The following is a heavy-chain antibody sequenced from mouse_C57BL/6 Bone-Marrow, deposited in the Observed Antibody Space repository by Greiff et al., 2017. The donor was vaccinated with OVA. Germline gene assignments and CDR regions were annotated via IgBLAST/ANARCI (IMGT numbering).Heavy chain of an antibody. CDR2: IDPENGDT. V-gene: IGHV14-4*01. CDR1: GFNITDDY. CDR3: TTAATVVASYYFDY. D-gene: IGHD1-1*01. J-gene: IGHJ2*01. Sequence: EVQLQQSGAELVRPGASVKLSCTASGFNITDDYMHWVKQRPEQGLEWIGWIDPENGDTEYASKFKGKATIPADTSSNTAYLQLSSLTSEDTAVYYCTTAATVVASYYFDYWGQGTPLTVSS.